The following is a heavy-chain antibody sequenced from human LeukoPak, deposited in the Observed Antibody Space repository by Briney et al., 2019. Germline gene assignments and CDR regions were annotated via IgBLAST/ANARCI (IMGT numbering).Heavy chain of an antibody. CDR1: GGSFSGYY. D-gene: IGHD2-2*01. V-gene: IGHV4-59*01. J-gene: IGHJ6*03. CDR2: IYYSGST. Sequence: PSETLSLTCAVYGGSFSGYYWSWIRQPPGKGLEWIGYIYYSGSTNYNPSLKSRVTISVDTSKNQFSLKLSSVTAADTAVYYCARGPYCSSTSCYANYYYYYMDVWGKGTTVTISS. CDR3: ARGPYCSSTSCYANYYYYYMDV.